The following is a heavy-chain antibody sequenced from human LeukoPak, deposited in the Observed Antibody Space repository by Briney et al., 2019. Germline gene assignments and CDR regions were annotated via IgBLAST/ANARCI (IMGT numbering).Heavy chain of an antibody. CDR1: GDSISSGGHY. V-gene: IGHV4-31*03. CDR2: IFYTGST. Sequence: SETLSLTCTVSGDSISSGGHYWNWIRQRPGKGLEWIGYIFYTGSTYYNPSLKSRVAISVDTSKNQFSLKLSSVTAADTAVYYCARSPGIWNEYGRLEYWGQGALVTVPS. D-gene: IGHD1-1*01. CDR3: ARSPGIWNEYGRLEY. J-gene: IGHJ4*02.